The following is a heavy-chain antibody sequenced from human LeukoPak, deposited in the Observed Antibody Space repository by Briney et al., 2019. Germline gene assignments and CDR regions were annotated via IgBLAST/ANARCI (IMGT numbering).Heavy chain of an antibody. CDR2: IYHSGST. V-gene: IGHV4-38-2*01. CDR1: GYSISSGYY. CDR3: ARVRKQYYYDSSHHRDASDI. D-gene: IGHD3-22*01. J-gene: IGHJ3*02. Sequence: PSETLPLTCAVSGYSISSGYYWGWIRQPPGKGLEWIGSIYHSGSTYYNPSLKSRVTISVDTSKNQFSLKLSSVTAADTAVYYCARVRKQYYYDSSHHRDASDIWGQGTMVIVSS.